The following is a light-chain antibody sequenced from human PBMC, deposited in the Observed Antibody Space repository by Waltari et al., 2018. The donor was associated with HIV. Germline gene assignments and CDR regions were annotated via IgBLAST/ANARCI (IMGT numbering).Light chain of an antibody. J-gene: IGKJ1*01. CDR1: ESISTW. V-gene: IGKV1-5*03. Sequence: DIPMTQSPSPLSASVGDRVTGTCRASESISTWLAWYQQKPGKAPKLLIYQASSVESGVPSRFSGSGSGTEFTLTISGLQPDDFATYYCQQYHSYSWTFGQGTKVDVK. CDR3: QQYHSYSWT. CDR2: QAS.